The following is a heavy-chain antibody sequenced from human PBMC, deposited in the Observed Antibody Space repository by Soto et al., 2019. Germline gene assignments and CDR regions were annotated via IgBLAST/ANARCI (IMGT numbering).Heavy chain of an antibody. Sequence: PGGSLRLSCAASGFTVSNNYMSWVRQAPGKGLEWVSIIYSSGSTYYADSVKGRFTISRDNSKNTLYLQMNSLRAEDTAVYYCARDRSADRFVQYFQHWGPGTLVTVSS. CDR1: GFTVSNNY. V-gene: IGHV3-53*01. CDR3: ARDRSADRFVQYFQH. D-gene: IGHD6-19*01. J-gene: IGHJ1*01. CDR2: IYSSGST.